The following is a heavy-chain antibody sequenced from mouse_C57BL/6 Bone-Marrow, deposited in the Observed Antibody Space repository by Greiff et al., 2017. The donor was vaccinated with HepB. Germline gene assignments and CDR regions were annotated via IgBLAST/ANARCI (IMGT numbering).Heavy chain of an antibody. D-gene: IGHD4-1*01. CDR3: AEGTGSFAY. J-gene: IGHJ3*01. Sequence: EVQLVESGGDLVKPGGSLKLSCAASGFTFSSYGMSWVRQTPDKRLEWVATISSGGSYTYYPDSVKGRCTISRDNAKNTLYLQMSSLKSEDTAMYYCAEGTGSFAYWGQGTLVTVSA. CDR1: GFTFSSYG. CDR2: ISSGGSYT. V-gene: IGHV5-6*01.